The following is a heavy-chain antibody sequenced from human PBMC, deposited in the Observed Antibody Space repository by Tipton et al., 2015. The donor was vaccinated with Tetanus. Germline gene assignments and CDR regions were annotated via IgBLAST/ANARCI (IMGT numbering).Heavy chain of an antibody. CDR3: ARHSSLKALNY. D-gene: IGHD3-9*01. V-gene: IGHV4-30-2*03. Sequence: LRLSCAASGFTLGNYAMSWVRQAPGKGLEWIGCVYYSGDTYHNPSFKSRVTISVDTSKNQFSLELSSVTAADTAVYYCARHSSLKALNYWGQGTLVTASS. J-gene: IGHJ4*02. CDR2: VYYSGDT. CDR1: GFTLGNYA.